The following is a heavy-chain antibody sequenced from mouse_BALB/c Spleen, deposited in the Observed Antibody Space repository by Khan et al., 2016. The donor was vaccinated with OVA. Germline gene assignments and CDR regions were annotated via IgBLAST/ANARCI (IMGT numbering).Heavy chain of an antibody. CDR1: GYTFTDYS. J-gene: IGHJ3*01. V-gene: IGHV1-77*01. Sequence: QVQLKESGAELARPGASVTLSCKASGYTFTDYSLNWMRQRTGQGLEWIGEIYPGSDNTYYNEKFKGKATLTADKSSSTAYMQLSSLTSEDSAVYFCAREWAAWFPYWGQGTLVTVSA. CDR2: IYPGSDNT. CDR3: AREWAAWFPY.